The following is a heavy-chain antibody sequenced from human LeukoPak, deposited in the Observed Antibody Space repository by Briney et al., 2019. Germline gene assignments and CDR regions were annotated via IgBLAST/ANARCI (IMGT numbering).Heavy chain of an antibody. CDR3: ARDPGYSYGPYYFDY. J-gene: IGHJ4*02. V-gene: IGHV3-7*01. CDR2: IKQDGSEK. D-gene: IGHD5-18*01. Sequence: GGSLRLSCAASGFTFSSYWMSWVRQAPGKGLEWVANIKQDGSEKYYVDSVRGRFTISRDNAKNSLYLQMNSLRAEDTAVYYCARDPGYSYGPYYFDYWGQGTLVTVSS. CDR1: GFTFSSYW.